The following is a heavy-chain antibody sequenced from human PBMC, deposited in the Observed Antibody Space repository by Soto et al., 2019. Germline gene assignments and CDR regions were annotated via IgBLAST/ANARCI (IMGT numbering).Heavy chain of an antibody. D-gene: IGHD3-22*01. CDR1: GYTFTSYA. Sequence: QVQLVQSGAEVKKPGASVKVSCKASGYTFTSYAMHWVRQAPGQRLEWMGWINAGNGNTKYSQKFQGRVTITRDTSARTAYMELSRLRSEDTAVYYWARVDRGTYGMDVWGQGTTVTVSS. V-gene: IGHV1-3*01. CDR2: INAGNGNT. J-gene: IGHJ6*02. CDR3: ARVDRGTYGMDV.